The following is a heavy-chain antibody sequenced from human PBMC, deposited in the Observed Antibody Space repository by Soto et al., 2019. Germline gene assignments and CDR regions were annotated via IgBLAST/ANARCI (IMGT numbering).Heavy chain of an antibody. Sequence: EVQLVESGGGLAQPGGSLRLSCAASGFTFSSDAMDWVRQAPGKGLEYVSGISSNGIGTYYASSVKGRFTISRDNSRDTVYLQIDSLRREDMAVYYCSRRARADYYYMDVWGKRTTVTVS. CDR1: GFTFSSDA. D-gene: IGHD6-6*01. V-gene: IGHV3-64*01. J-gene: IGHJ6*03. CDR3: SRRARADYYYMDV. CDR2: ISSNGIGT.